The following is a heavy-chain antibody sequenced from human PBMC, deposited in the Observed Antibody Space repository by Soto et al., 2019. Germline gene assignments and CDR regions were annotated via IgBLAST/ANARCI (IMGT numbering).Heavy chain of an antibody. D-gene: IGHD2-15*01. V-gene: IGHV4-30-2*01. CDR2: IYHSGST. Sequence: SETLSHTCAVSGGSISSGGYSWSWIRQPPGKGLEWIGYIYHSGSTYYNPSLKSRVTISVDRSKNQFSLKLSSVTAADTAVYYCAREVLSYCSGGSCYSGWFDPWGQGTLVTVSS. CDR1: GGSISSGGYS. J-gene: IGHJ5*02. CDR3: AREVLSYCSGGSCYSGWFDP.